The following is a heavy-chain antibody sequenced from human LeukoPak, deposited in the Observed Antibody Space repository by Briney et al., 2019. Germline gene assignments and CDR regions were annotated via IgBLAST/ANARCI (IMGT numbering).Heavy chain of an antibody. CDR1: GYSFSTYW. D-gene: IGHD5-24*01. CDR2: MYPADSDT. CDR3: ARRDGYNMGAFDI. Sequence: PRQSLRISCRASGYSFSTYWVGWVRQMPGQGLEWMGVMYPADSDTGYTTSFQSQFAISDDKSISTAYLHWSSLKASHTTLSCFARRDGYNMGAFDIWGQGTMVTVSS. V-gene: IGHV5-51*03. J-gene: IGHJ3*02.